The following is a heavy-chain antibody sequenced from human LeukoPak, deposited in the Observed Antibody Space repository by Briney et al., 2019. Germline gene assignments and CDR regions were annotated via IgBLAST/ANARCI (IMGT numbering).Heavy chain of an antibody. D-gene: IGHD6-13*01. Sequence: ASVKVSCKASGYTFTGYGISWVRQAPGQGLAWMGWISAYNGNTNYAQKLQGRVTMTTDNSTSTAYMELRSLRSDDTAVYYCARSPRPAAGYYFDYWGQGTLVTVSS. J-gene: IGHJ4*02. CDR2: ISAYNGNT. CDR1: GYTFTGYG. CDR3: ARSPRPAAGYYFDY. V-gene: IGHV1-18*01.